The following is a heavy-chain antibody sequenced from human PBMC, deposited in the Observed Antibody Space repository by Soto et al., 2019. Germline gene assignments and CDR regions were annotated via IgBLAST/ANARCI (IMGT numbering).Heavy chain of an antibody. J-gene: IGHJ4*02. D-gene: IGHD2-2*01. CDR3: ARDRWVYYSSTSYYFMDDY. CDR2: ISAYNGNT. V-gene: IGHV1-18*01. Sequence: GASVKVSCKASGYTFTSYGISWVRQAPGQGLEWMGWISAYNGNTNYAQKLQGRVTMTTDTSTSTAYMELRSLRSDDTAVYYCARDRWVYYSSTSYYFMDDYWGQGTLVTVSS. CDR1: GYTFTSYG.